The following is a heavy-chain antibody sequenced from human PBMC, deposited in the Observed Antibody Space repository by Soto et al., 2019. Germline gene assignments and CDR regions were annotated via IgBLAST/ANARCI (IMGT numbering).Heavy chain of an antibody. J-gene: IGHJ3*02. Sequence: QVQLVQSGAQVKKPGASVKVSCKASGYTFDNYALHWVRQAPGRRLEWMGWIHAGNGYTKYSQSFQGRVTMTRDTSASTVHMDLSSLRSGETAVEYCARVQYRRYDFKLAFDIWRPGKMVHVSS. CDR2: IHAGNGYT. CDR1: GYTFDNYA. CDR3: ARVQYRRYDFKLAFDI. V-gene: IGHV1-3*01. D-gene: IGHD5-12*01.